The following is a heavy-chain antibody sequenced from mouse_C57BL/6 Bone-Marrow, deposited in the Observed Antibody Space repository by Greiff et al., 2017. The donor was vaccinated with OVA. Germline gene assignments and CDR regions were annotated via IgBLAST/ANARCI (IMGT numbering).Heavy chain of an antibody. CDR2: IYPGDGDT. D-gene: IGHD2-3*01. CDR1: GYAFSSSW. J-gene: IGHJ3*01. CDR3: AWSRWLPFAY. V-gene: IGHV1-82*01. Sequence: QVHVKQSGPELVKPGASVKISCKASGYAFSSSWMNWVKQRPGKGLEWIGRIYPGDGDTNYNGKFKGKATLTADKSSSTAYMQLSSLTSEDSAVYFCAWSRWLPFAYWGQGTLVTVSA.